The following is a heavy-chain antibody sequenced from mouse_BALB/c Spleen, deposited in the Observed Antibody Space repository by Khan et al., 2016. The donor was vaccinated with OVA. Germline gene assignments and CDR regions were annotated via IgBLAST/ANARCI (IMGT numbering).Heavy chain of an antibody. J-gene: IGHJ2*01. CDR1: GYTFTNYW. D-gene: IGHD1-1*01. Sequence: QIQLVQSGTELARPGASVKLSCKASGYTFTNYWMQWVKQRPGQGLEWIGAIYPGDGNTRYTQKFKGKATLTADKSSSTAYMQLSSLASEDSAVHYCARGGITTGFFDYWGQGTTLTVSS. V-gene: IGHV1-87*01. CDR2: IYPGDGNT. CDR3: ARGGITTGFFDY.